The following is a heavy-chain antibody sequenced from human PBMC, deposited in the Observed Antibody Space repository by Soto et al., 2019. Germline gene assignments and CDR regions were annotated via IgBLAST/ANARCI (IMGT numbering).Heavy chain of an antibody. Sequence: GGSLRLSCAASGFTLSIHSMNWVRQAPRKGLEWVSYISGNGNSIYYADSVEGRFTISRDNAKNSLYLQMNSLRDEDTAVYYCARGFDLQYGMDVWGQGTTVTVSS. CDR1: GFTLSIHS. D-gene: IGHD3-10*01. CDR3: ARGFDLQYGMDV. CDR2: ISGNGNSI. V-gene: IGHV3-48*02. J-gene: IGHJ6*02.